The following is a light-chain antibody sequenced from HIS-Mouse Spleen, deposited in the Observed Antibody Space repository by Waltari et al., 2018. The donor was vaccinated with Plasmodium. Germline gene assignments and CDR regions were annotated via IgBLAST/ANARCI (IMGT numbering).Light chain of an antibody. J-gene: IGKJ3*01. CDR2: GAS. Sequence: EIVMTQSPATLSVSPGARATLSCRASQSVSSNLAWYQQKPGQAPRLLIYGASTRATGIPAMFSGSGSGTEFTLTISSLQSEDFAVYYCQQYNNWSFTFGPGTKVDIK. V-gene: IGKV3-15*01. CDR3: QQYNNWSFT. CDR1: QSVSSN.